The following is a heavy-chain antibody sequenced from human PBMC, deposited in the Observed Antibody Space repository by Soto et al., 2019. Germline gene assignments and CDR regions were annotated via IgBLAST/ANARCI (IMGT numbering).Heavy chain of an antibody. CDR1: AFTFSTYA. V-gene: IGHV3-30-3*01. CDR3: ARRSPGTEWVSSDPYYCYGMDV. Sequence: GGSLRLSCAASAFTFSTYAMHWVRQAPGKGLEWVAVISYDGNNKYYADSVKGRFTLVRNNAKNTLYLQMNVMETEDTAVYYCARRSPGTEWVSSDPYYCYGMDVWGQGTTVTVSS. D-gene: IGHD3-3*01. CDR2: ISYDGNNK. J-gene: IGHJ6*02.